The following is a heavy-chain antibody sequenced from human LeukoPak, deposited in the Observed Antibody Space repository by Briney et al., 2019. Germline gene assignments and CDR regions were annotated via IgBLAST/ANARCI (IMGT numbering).Heavy chain of an antibody. CDR1: GYTFTSYG. Sequence: SVKVSCKASGYTFTSYGISWVRQAPGQGLEWMGRIIPILGIANYAQKFQGRVTITADKSTSTAYMELSSLRSEDTAVYYCARDQGGGYNYWGQGTLVTVSS. D-gene: IGHD5-24*01. CDR3: ARDQGGGYNY. J-gene: IGHJ4*02. V-gene: IGHV1-69*04. CDR2: IIPILGIA.